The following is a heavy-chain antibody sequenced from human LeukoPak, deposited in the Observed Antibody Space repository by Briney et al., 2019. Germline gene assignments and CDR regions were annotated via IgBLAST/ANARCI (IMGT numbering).Heavy chain of an antibody. D-gene: IGHD5-18*01. Sequence: SETLSLTCTVSGGSISSSSYYWGWIRQPPGKGLEWIGSIYYSGSTYYNPSLKSRVTISVDTSKNQFSLKLSSVAAADTAVYYCARHHPEVIYSYGFVFDYWGQGTLVTVSS. CDR3: ARHHPEVIYSYGFVFDY. CDR2: IYYSGST. J-gene: IGHJ4*02. V-gene: IGHV4-39*01. CDR1: GGSISSSSYY.